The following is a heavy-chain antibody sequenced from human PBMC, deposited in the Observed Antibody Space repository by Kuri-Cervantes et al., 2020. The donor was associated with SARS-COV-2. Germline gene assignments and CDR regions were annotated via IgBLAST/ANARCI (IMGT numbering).Heavy chain of an antibody. D-gene: IGHD3-10*01. V-gene: IGHV4-61*05. J-gene: IGHJ4*02. CDR3: ARAGEWFDY. CDR1: GGSISSSSYY. Sequence: GSLRLSCTVSGGSISSSSYYWGWIRQPPGKGLEWIGYIYYSGSTNYNPSLKSRVTISVDTSKDQFSLKLSSVTAADTAVYYCARAGEWFDYWGQGTLVTVSS. CDR2: IYYSGST.